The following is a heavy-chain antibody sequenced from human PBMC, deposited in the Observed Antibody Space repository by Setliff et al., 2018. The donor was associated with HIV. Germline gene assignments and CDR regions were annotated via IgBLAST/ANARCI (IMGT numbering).Heavy chain of an antibody. CDR2: ISHSGIT. D-gene: IGHD3-22*01. V-gene: IGHV4-39*01. CDR1: GVSTISSSSSYY. CDR3: ARHGHFYDSSSSDAFDI. Sequence: KASETLSLTCIVSGVSTISSSSSYYWGWIRQPPGKGLEWIGYISHSGITYYNPSLKSRVTISVDTSKNHFSLKLRSVTAADTAVYYCARHGHFYDSSSSDAFDIWGHGTMVTVSS. J-gene: IGHJ3*02.